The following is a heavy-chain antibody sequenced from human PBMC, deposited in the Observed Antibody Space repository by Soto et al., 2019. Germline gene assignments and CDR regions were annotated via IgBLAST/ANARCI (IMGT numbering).Heavy chain of an antibody. V-gene: IGHV4-31*03. Sequence: ASETLSLTCSVSGASINRGDTDYWNWIGQHPVKGLEWIGYIYYSGRIYYNRSLDSRVTISVDTSKNQFSLKLTSVTAADTAVYYCAHSLRSFYYFGLDVWGQGTTVTVSS. CDR2: IYYSGRI. D-gene: IGHD3-10*01. CDR1: GASINRGDTDY. CDR3: AHSLRSFYYFGLDV. J-gene: IGHJ6*02.